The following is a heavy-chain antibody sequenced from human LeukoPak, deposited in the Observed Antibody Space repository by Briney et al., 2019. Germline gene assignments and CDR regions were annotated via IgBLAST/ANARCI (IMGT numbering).Heavy chain of an antibody. CDR2: IYTSGST. CDR1: GGSISSGSYY. V-gene: IGHV4-61*02. CDR3: ASLTGYSGHDYVGGFDP. Sequence: SETLSLTCTVSGGSISSGSYYWSWIRQPAGKGLEWIGRIYTSGSTNYNPSLKSRVTISVDTSKNQFSLKLSSVTAADTAVYYCASLTGYSGHDYVGGFDPWGQGTLVTVSS. J-gene: IGHJ5*02. D-gene: IGHD5-12*01.